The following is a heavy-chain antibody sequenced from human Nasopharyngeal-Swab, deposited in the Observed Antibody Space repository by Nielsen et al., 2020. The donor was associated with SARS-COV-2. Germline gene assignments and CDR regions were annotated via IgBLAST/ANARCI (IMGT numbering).Heavy chain of an antibody. Sequence: GESLKISCAASGLTFSSYSMNWVRQDPGKGLEWVSSISSNSRYIYYADSVKGRFTISRGNAKNSLYLQMNSLRAEDTAVYYCARDGSELWSYYYYYGMDVWGQGTTVTVSS. D-gene: IGHD5-18*01. CDR2: ISSNSRYI. CDR3: ARDGSELWSYYYYYGMDV. V-gene: IGHV3-21*01. J-gene: IGHJ6*02. CDR1: GLTFSSYS.